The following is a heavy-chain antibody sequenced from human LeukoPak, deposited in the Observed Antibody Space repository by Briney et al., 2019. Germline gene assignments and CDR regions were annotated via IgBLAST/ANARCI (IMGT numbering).Heavy chain of an antibody. Sequence: PGRSLTLSCAASGFTLSSYVMHWVRQAPGKGLEWEAVISYDGSNTNHGDSVKGQFTISRDNLKNTLYLQMNSLRAEDTALYYCARGPSITTVSYFQYWGQGTLVTVSS. CDR3: ARGPSITTVSYFQY. D-gene: IGHD1-14*01. CDR2: ISYDGSNT. J-gene: IGHJ4*02. CDR1: GFTLSSYV. V-gene: IGHV3-30*01.